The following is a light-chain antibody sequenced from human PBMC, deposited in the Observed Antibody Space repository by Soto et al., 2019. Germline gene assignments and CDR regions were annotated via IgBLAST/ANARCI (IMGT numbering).Light chain of an antibody. CDR2: DAS. CDR3: QQYNGYRLA. J-gene: IGKJ4*01. V-gene: IGKV1-5*01. Sequence: DIQMTQSPSTLSASVGDRVTITCRASQSISSWLAWYQQKPGKAPKLLIYDASSLESGVPSRFSGSGSGTDFTLTISSLQPEDSAIYYCQQYNGYRLAFGGGTKVDIK. CDR1: QSISSW.